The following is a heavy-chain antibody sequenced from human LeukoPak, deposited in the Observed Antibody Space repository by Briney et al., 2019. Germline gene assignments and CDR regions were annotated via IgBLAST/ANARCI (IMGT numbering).Heavy chain of an antibody. Sequence: GGSLRLSCAASGFTVSQNCMSWVRQAPGRGLEWVSLIYADGATHYADSVKGRFTISRDNSKNTVYLEMNSLRPEDTAVYYCASVRARTKAWVEFDPWGQGTLVTVSS. CDR1: GFTVSQNC. V-gene: IGHV3-66*02. CDR3: ASVRARTKAWVEFDP. J-gene: IGHJ5*02. D-gene: IGHD3-10*02. CDR2: IYADGAT.